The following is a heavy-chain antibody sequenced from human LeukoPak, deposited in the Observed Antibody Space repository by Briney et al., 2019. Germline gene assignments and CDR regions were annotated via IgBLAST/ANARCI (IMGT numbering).Heavy chain of an antibody. Sequence: PGGSLRLSCAASGFSFISYGMHWVRQAPGKGLEWVGGISDDGRNKKYADSVKGRFTISRDNSKDTLYLQMNSLRDEDTAVYYCAKRPSDYGDYVTYFVYWGQGTLVTVSS. CDR1: GFSFISYG. CDR3: AKRPSDYGDYVTYFVY. D-gene: IGHD4-17*01. CDR2: ISDDGRNK. V-gene: IGHV3-30*18. J-gene: IGHJ4*02.